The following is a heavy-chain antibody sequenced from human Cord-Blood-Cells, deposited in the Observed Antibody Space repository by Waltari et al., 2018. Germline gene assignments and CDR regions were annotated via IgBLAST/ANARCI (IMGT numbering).Heavy chain of an antibody. CDR1: GYTLTGSY. Sequence: QVQLVQPGAEVKKPGPSVKVSCRASGYTLTGSYMHGVRQAPGQGLEWMGWINPNSGGTNYAQKFQGRVTMTRDTSISTAYMELSRLRSDDTAVYYCARAGPHWYFDLWGRGTLVTVSS. CDR2: INPNSGGT. CDR3: ARAGPHWYFDL. J-gene: IGHJ2*01. V-gene: IGHV1-2*02.